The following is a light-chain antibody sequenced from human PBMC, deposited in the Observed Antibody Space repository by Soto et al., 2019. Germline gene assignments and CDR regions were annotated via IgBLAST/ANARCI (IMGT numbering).Light chain of an antibody. CDR2: ENN. V-gene: IGLV6-57*04. CDR3: QSYDSDFVV. J-gene: IGLJ2*01. Sequence: NFMLTQPHSVSESPGKTLSISCTRSSGSIANNYVQWYQQRPGSAPTTVIYENNQRLSGVPDRFSGSTDGSSNSASLTISGLPTEDEADYYCQSYDSDFVVFGGGTKLTGL. CDR1: SGSIANNY.